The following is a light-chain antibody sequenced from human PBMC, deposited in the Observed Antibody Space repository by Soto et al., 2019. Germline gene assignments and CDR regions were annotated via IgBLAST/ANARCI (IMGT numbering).Light chain of an antibody. J-gene: IGLJ1*01. Sequence: QSALTQPASVSGSPGQSITISCTGTSSDVGGYNYVSWYQQHPGKAPKLMIYEVSNRPSGVSNRFSGSKSGSTASLTISGLQAEDEADYYCSSYTSSSTFVFATGTKLTVL. CDR3: SSYTSSSTFV. V-gene: IGLV2-14*01. CDR1: SSDVGGYNY. CDR2: EVS.